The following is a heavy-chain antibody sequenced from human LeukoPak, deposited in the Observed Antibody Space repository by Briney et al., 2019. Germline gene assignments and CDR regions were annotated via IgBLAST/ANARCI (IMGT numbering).Heavy chain of an antibody. J-gene: IGHJ4*02. CDR3: ARYGSGSYYEAPFDY. Sequence: GGSLRLSCAASGFTFSSYAMSWVRQAPGKGLEWVSAISGSGGSTYYADSVKGRFTISRDNSKNTLYLQMNSLRAEDTAVYYCARYGSGSYYEAPFDYWGQGTLVTVSS. D-gene: IGHD3-10*01. V-gene: IGHV3-23*01. CDR1: GFTFSSYA. CDR2: ISGSGGST.